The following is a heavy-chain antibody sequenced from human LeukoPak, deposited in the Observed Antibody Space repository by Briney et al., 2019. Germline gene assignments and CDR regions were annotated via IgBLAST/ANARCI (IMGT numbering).Heavy chain of an antibody. J-gene: IGHJ4*02. V-gene: IGHV3-53*01. CDR3: ARDLRASGWMGVFDS. D-gene: IGHD6-19*01. Sequence: PGGSLRLSCAASGFTVSNNYMSWVRQAPGKGLEWDSVIYSGGSTYYADSVKGRFTISRDNSRNTLYLQMNSLRAEDTAVYYCARDLRASGWMGVFDSWGQGTLVTVSS. CDR2: IYSGGST. CDR1: GFTVSNNY.